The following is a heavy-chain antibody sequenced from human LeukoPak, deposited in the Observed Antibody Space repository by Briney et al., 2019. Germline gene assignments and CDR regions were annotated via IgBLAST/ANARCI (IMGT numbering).Heavy chain of an antibody. V-gene: IGHV4-30-2*01. CDR2: IYHSGST. CDR3: ARAKGIAVAGNYYYYGMDV. D-gene: IGHD6-19*01. Sequence: SETLSLTCAVSGGSISSGDYSWSWIRQPPGKGLEWIGYIYHSGSTYYNPSLKSRVTISVDRSKNQFSLKLSSVTAADTAVYYCARAKGIAVAGNYYYYGMDVWGQGTTVTVSS. J-gene: IGHJ6*02. CDR1: GGSISSGDYS.